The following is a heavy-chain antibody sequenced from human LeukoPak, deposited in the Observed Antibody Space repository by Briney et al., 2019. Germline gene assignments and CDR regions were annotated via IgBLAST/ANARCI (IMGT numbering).Heavy chain of an antibody. CDR1: GFTVSGNY. Sequence: GGSLRLSCAASGFTVSGNYMSWVRQAPGKGLEWVSLIYSGGTTYYADSVKGRFTISRDNSKNTLYLQMNSQRAEDTAVYYCARSSERKYYFDYWGQGTLVTVSS. D-gene: IGHD3-22*01. J-gene: IGHJ4*02. CDR3: ARSSERKYYFDY. V-gene: IGHV3-53*01. CDR2: IYSGGTT.